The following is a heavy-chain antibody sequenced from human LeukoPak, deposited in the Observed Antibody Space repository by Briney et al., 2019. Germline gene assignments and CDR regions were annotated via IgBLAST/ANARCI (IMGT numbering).Heavy chain of an antibody. Sequence: PSETLSLTCIVSGGSISSTSYYWGWVRQAPGKGLEWVSSISSSSSYIYYADSVKGRFTISRDNAKNSLYLQMNSLRAEDTAVYYCAREDSSGWYVGFDYWGQGTLVTVSS. D-gene: IGHD6-19*01. CDR2: ISSSSSYI. J-gene: IGHJ4*02. CDR3: AREDSSGWYVGFDY. V-gene: IGHV3-21*01. CDR1: GGSISSTSYY.